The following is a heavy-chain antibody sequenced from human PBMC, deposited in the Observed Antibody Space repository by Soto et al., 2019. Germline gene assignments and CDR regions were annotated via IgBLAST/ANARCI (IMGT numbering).Heavy chain of an antibody. J-gene: IGHJ4*02. Sequence: GGSLRLSCAASGFTFSSYWMSWVRQAPGKGLEWVANIKQDGSEKYYVDSVKGRFTISRDNAKNSLYLQMNSLRAEDTAVYYCARGTAVYCSGGSCSVIVYYFDYWGQGTLVTVSS. V-gene: IGHV3-7*01. CDR2: IKQDGSEK. CDR1: GFTFSSYW. D-gene: IGHD2-15*01. CDR3: ARGTAVYCSGGSCSVIVYYFDY.